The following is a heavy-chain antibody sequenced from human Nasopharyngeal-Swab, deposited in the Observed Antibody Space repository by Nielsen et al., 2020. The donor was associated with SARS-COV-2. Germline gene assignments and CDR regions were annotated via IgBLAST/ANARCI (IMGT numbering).Heavy chain of an antibody. J-gene: IGHJ6*02. CDR2: IYYSGSS. D-gene: IGHD4-11*01. CDR1: GGTVSSESYY. V-gene: IGHV4-61*01. CDR3: ARDTVHYGMDV. Sequence: SQTLPLACTVSGGTVSSESYYWTWVRQSPGKGLDWIGYIYYSGSSSYNPSLKSRVTISVDMSKNQFSLKLTSVTAADTAVYYCARDTVHYGMDVWGQGTTVTVSS.